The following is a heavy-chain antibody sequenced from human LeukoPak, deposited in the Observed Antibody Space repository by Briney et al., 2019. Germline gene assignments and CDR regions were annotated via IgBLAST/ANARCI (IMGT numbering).Heavy chain of an antibody. Sequence: SETLSLTCAVYGESFSGYYWSWIRQPPGKGLEWIGEINHSGTTNLNPSLKSRVTVSVDSSKNQFSLNLTSVTAADTAVYHCARGNRAYYYGSGPKIDYWGRGTLVTVSS. V-gene: IGHV4-34*01. J-gene: IGHJ4*02. CDR3: ARGNRAYYYGSGPKIDY. CDR1: GESFSGYY. CDR2: INHSGTT. D-gene: IGHD3-10*01.